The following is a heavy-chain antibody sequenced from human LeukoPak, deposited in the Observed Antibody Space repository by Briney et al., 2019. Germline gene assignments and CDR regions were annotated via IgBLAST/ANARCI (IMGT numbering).Heavy chain of an antibody. CDR1: GFTFGDYA. V-gene: IGHV3-49*04. CDR3: TRGRGFQLRPDFDY. J-gene: IGHJ4*02. D-gene: IGHD1-7*01. CDR2: IRSKAYGGTT. Sequence: GGSLRLSCAASGFTFGDYAMSWVRQAPGKGLEWVGFIRSKAYGGTTEYAASAKGRFTISRDDSKSIAYLQMNSLKTEDTAVYYCTRGRGFQLRPDFDYWGQGTLVTVSS.